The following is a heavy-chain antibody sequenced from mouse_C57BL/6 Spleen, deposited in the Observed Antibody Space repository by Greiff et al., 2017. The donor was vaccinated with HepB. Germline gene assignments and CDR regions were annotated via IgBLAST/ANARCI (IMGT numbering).Heavy chain of an antibody. V-gene: IGHV5-6*01. D-gene: IGHD2-4*01. CDR2: ISSGGSYT. J-gene: IGHJ2*01. Sequence: EVKLVESGGDLVKPGGSLKLSCAASGFTFSSYGMSWVRQTPDKRLEWVATISSGGSYTYYPDSVKGRFTISRDNAKNTLYLQMSSLKSEDTAMYYCARHPPYDYDGYFDYWGQGTTLTVSS. CDR3: ARHPPYDYDGYFDY. CDR1: GFTFSSYG.